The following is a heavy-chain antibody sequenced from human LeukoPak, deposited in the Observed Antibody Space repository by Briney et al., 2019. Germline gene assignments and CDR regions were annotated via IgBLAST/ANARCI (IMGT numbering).Heavy chain of an antibody. CDR1: GFTFSSYS. Sequence: GGSLRLSCAASGFTFSSYSMNWVRQAPGKGLEWVAFIRYDGTNTYDADSVKGRFTISRDNSKNTLYLQMNSLRAEDTAVYYCARAIVVVAAPVYYFDYWGQGPLVTVSS. CDR2: IRYDGTNT. V-gene: IGHV3-30*02. CDR3: ARAIVVVAAPVYYFDY. D-gene: IGHD2-15*01. J-gene: IGHJ4*02.